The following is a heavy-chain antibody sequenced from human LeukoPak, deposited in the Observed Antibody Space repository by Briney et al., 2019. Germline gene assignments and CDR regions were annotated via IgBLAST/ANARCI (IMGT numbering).Heavy chain of an antibody. CDR3: ARDGARIQAGPFDY. V-gene: IGHV3-30-3*01. CDR2: ISYDGSNK. J-gene: IGHJ4*02. Sequence: GGSLRLSCAASGFTFSSYAMHWVRQAPGKGLEWVAVISYDGSNKYYADSVKGRFTISRDNSKNTLYLQMNSLRAEDTAVYYCARDGARIQAGPFDYWGQGTLVTVSS. CDR1: GFTFSSYA. D-gene: IGHD6-13*01.